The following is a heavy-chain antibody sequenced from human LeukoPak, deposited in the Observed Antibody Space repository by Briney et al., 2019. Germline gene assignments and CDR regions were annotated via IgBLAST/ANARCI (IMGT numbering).Heavy chain of an antibody. D-gene: IGHD3-9*01. V-gene: IGHV3-23*01. CDR1: GFTFSSYA. CDR3: AKLRGNDMLTGADY. Sequence: GGSLRLSCAASGFTFSSYAMSWVRQAPGKGLEWVSAISGSGGSTYYADSVKGRFTISRDNSKNTLYLQMNSLRAEDTAVYYCAKLRGNDMLTGADYWGQGTLVTVSS. CDR2: ISGSGGST. J-gene: IGHJ4*02.